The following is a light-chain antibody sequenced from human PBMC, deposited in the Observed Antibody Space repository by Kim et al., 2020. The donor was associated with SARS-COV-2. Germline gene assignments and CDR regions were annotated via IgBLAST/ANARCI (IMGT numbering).Light chain of an antibody. J-gene: IGKJ1*01. CDR3: QKYGTAPRT. CDR1: QSVNNNY. V-gene: IGKV3-20*01. CDR2: GAS. Sequence: EIVLTQSPGTLSLSPGERATLSCRASQSVNNNYLAWYQHKPGQAPRLVIYGASSRGTGIPDRFSGSGSGTDFTLTISRLEPEDFAVYYCQKYGTAPRTFGQGTKVDIK.